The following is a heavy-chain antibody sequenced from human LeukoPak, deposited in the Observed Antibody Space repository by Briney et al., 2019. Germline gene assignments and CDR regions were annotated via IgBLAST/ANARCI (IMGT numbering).Heavy chain of an antibody. CDR1: GFTFSYYA. J-gene: IGHJ6*03. CDR2: IPYDGSKK. V-gene: IGHV3-30*10. Sequence: PGGSLRLSCAASGFTFSYYAMHWVRQAPGKGLEWVAVIPYDGSKKYYTDSVKGRFTISRDNSKNTLYLQMNSLRDEDTAVYYCARDSASSFYYYMDVWGKGATVTVSS. CDR3: ARDSASSFYYYMDV. D-gene: IGHD3-10*01.